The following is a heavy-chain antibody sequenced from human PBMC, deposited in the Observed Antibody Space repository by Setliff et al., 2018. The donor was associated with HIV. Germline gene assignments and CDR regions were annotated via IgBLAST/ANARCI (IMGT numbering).Heavy chain of an antibody. Sequence: PSETLSLTCTVSGGSISSGGYYWSWIRQHPGKGLEWIGYIYYSGSTYYNPSLKSRVTISVDTSRSSFSLKLTSVTVADTALYYCATLQSRGWPHEIEYWGQGTLVTVSS. CDR2: IYYSGST. CDR1: GGSISSGGYY. D-gene: IGHD6-19*01. J-gene: IGHJ4*02. V-gene: IGHV4-31*03. CDR3: ATLQSRGWPHEIEY.